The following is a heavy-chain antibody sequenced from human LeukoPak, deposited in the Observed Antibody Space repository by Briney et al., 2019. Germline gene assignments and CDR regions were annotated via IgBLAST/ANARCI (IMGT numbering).Heavy chain of an antibody. CDR2: IYYSGST. J-gene: IGHJ4*02. Sequence: SGTLSLTCDVSGASISSNNWWSWVRQPPGKGLEWIGSIYYSGSTYYNPSLKSRVTISVDTSKNQFSLKLSSVTAADTAVYYCARHRTITMIVVEYYFDYWGQGTLVTVSS. D-gene: IGHD3-22*01. CDR3: ARHRTITMIVVEYYFDY. V-gene: IGHV4-4*02. CDR1: GASISSNNW.